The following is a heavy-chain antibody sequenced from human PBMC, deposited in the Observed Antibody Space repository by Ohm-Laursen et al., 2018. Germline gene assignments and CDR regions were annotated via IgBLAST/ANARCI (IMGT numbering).Heavy chain of an antibody. V-gene: IGHV4-38-2*01. CDR1: GYAISSGYF. CDR2: IYHSGST. CDR3: ARQEGYCSSTSCYEVWFDP. D-gene: IGHD2-2*01. Sequence: GTLSLTCAVSGYAISSGYFWGWIRQPPGKWLEWIGTIYHSGSTNYNPSLKSRVTISVDTSKNQFPLKLSSVTAADTAVYYCARQEGYCSSTSCYEVWFDPWGQGTLVTVSS. J-gene: IGHJ5*02.